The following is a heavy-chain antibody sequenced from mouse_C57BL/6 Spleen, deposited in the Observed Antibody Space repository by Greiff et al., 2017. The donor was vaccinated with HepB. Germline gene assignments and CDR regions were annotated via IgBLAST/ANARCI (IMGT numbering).Heavy chain of an antibody. D-gene: IGHD2-12*01. J-gene: IGHJ4*01. Sequence: QVQLQQPGAELVRPGTSVKLSCKASGYTFTSYWMHWVKQRPGQGLEWIGVIDPSDSYTNYNQKFKGKATLTVDTSSSTAYMKLSSLTSEDSAVYYCARRDSDYAMDYWGQGTSVTVSS. CDR2: IDPSDSYT. CDR3: ARRDSDYAMDY. V-gene: IGHV1-59*01. CDR1: GYTFTSYW.